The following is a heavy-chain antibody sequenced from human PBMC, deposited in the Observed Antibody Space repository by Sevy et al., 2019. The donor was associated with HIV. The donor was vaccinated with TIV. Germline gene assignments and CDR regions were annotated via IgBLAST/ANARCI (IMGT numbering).Heavy chain of an antibody. CDR2: VSGSGTTT. J-gene: IGHJ3*02. V-gene: IGHV3-23*01. D-gene: IGHD3-22*01. Sequence: GGSLRLSCTASGFTFDSYAMSWVRQAPGRGLEWVSSVSGSGTTTYYPDSVKGRFTISRDNSKNTVYLQMNGLRTEDTAIYYCAKDELPSNITMKVVLQRGAFDIWGQGTMVTVSS. CDR1: GFTFDSYA. CDR3: AKDELPSNITMKVVLQRGAFDI.